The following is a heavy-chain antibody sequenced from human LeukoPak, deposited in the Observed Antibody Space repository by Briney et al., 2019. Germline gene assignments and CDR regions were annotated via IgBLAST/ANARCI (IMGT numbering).Heavy chain of an antibody. CDR1: GGSISSYY. CDR3: ARAGSSGWYGWGADALGI. V-gene: IGHV4-59*01. J-gene: IGHJ3*02. Sequence: PSETLSLTCTVSGGSISSYYWSWIRQPPGKGLEWIGYIYYSGSTNYNPSLKSRVTISVDTSKNQFSLKLSSVTAADTAVYYCARAGSSGWYGWGADALGIWGQGTMVTVFS. CDR2: IYYSGST. D-gene: IGHD6-19*01.